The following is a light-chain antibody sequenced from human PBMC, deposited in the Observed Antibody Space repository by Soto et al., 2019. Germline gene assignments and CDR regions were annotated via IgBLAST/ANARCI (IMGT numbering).Light chain of an antibody. CDR2: DAS. CDR1: QSISNH. CDR3: QQSYYNPT. V-gene: IGKV1-39*01. J-gene: IGKJ1*01. Sequence: DIQMTQSPSSLSASVEDRVIITFRASQSISNHLNWYQQKPGKAPNLLIYDASTLQSGVPSRFSGSGSGTDFTLTISSLQREDFATYYCQQSYYNPTFGQGTKVDIK.